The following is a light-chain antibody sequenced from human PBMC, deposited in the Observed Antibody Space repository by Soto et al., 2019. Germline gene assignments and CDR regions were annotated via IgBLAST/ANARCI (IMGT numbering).Light chain of an antibody. J-gene: IGKJ1*01. V-gene: IGKV3-11*01. CDR2: DAS. CDR3: QQYGGSPRT. Sequence: EIVLTQSPATLSLSPGEGATLSCRASQTITTELAWYQQKPGQPPRLLIYDASNRATGIPDRFSGSGSGTDFTLTISRLEPEDFAVYYCQQYGGSPRTFGQGTKVDI. CDR1: QTITTE.